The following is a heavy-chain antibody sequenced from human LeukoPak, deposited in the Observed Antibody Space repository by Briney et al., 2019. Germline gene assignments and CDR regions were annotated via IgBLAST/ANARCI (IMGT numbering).Heavy chain of an antibody. CDR2: ISSSSSYI. CDR1: GFTFSSYS. J-gene: IGHJ6*02. CDR3: ARVAHFDRGMDV. V-gene: IGHV3-21*01. Sequence: KTGGSLRLSCAASGFTFSSYSMNWVRQAPGKGLEWVSSISSSSSYIYYADSVKGRFTISRDNAKKTLYPEMNSLRAEDTAVYFCARVAHFDRGMDVWGQGTTVTVSS. D-gene: IGHD3-9*01.